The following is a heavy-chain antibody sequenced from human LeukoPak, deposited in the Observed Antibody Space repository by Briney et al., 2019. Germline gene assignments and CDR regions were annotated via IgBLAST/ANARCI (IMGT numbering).Heavy chain of an antibody. J-gene: IGHJ3*02. CDR2: INHSGST. CDR1: GGFFSGYY. CDR3: ARGRRRYYYDSSGYYFKHDAFDI. D-gene: IGHD3-22*01. Sequence: ETLSLTCAVYGGFFSGYYWSWLRQPPGKGLERVGEINHSGSTNYNPYLKSRVTISVDTSKNQFSLKLSSVTAADTAVYYCARGRRRYYYDSSGYYFKHDAFDIWGQGTMVTVSS. V-gene: IGHV4-34*01.